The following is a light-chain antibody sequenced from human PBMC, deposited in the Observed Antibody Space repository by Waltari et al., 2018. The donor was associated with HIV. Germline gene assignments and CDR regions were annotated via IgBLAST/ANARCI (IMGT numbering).Light chain of an antibody. V-gene: IGLV1-44*01. CDR1: SSNLGTNT. CDR2: NNK. J-gene: IGLJ3*02. Sequence: QSVLTQPPSASGTPGQRVTISCSGSSSNLGTNTVSWYQQVPGTSPKLLISNNKQRPSGVPDRFSGSKSGTSASLAITGLQSEDEADYHCAAWDDSLNGQVVFGGGTKLTVL. CDR3: AAWDDSLNGQVV.